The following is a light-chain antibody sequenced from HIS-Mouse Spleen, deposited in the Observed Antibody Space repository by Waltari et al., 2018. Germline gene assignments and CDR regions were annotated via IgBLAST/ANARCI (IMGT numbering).Light chain of an antibody. CDR3: YSTDSSGNHRV. CDR1: ALPKKY. Sequence: SYELTQPPSVSVSPGQTARITCPGEALPKKYPYLYQQKSGQAPVLVIYEDSKRPSGIPERFSGSSSGTMATLTISGAQVEDEADYYCYSTDSSGNHRVFGGGTKLTVL. CDR2: EDS. J-gene: IGLJ2*01. V-gene: IGLV3-10*01.